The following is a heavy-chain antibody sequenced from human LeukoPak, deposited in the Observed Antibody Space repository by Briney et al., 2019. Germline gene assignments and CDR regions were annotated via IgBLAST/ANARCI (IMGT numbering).Heavy chain of an antibody. CDR3: ARVGSKDDSSGYNTPGGLDY. D-gene: IGHD3-22*01. Sequence: SETLSLTCTVSGGSISSYYWSWIRQPPGKGLEWIGYIYYSGSTNYNPSLKSRVTISVDTSKNQFSLKLSSVTAADTAVCYCARVGSKDDSSGYNTPGGLDYWGQGTLVTVSS. CDR1: GGSISSYY. V-gene: IGHV4-59*01. J-gene: IGHJ4*02. CDR2: IYYSGST.